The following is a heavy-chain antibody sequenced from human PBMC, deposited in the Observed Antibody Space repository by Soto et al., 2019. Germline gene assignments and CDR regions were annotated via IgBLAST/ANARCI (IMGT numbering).Heavy chain of an antibody. CDR1: GGSISSGGFS. J-gene: IGHJ6*02. V-gene: IGHV4-30-2*03. D-gene: IGHD5-18*01. CDR2: IFYSGST. CDR3: ACIFSGGYXYGFYYYGMDV. Sequence: PSETLSLTCAVSGGSISSGGFSWTWIRQPPGKGLEWIGSIFYSGSTYYNPSLKSRVTISVDTSKNQFSLKLSSVTAADTAVYYCACIFSGGYXYGFYYYGMDVWGQGTTVTVAS.